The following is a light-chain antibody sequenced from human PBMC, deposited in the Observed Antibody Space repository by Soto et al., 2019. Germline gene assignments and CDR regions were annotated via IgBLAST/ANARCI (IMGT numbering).Light chain of an antibody. V-gene: IGLV2-23*02. Sequence: QSALTQPASVSGSLGQSITISCTGTSSDVGGQNAVSWYQQHPGKAPKFMIYDVSKWPSGVSSRFSGSKSGNTASLTISGLQAEDEADYYCCSYAGSSTVVFGGGTKLTVL. CDR2: DVS. J-gene: IGLJ2*01. CDR3: CSYAGSSTVV. CDR1: SSDVGGQNA.